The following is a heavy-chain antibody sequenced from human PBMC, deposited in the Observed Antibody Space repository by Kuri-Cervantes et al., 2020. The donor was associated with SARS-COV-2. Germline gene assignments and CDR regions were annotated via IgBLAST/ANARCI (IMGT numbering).Heavy chain of an antibody. J-gene: IGHJ3*02. V-gene: IGHV3-48*01. CDR3: ASLGAFDI. CDR2: ISSSSSTI. CDR1: GFTFSSYS. Sequence: GGSLRLSCAASGFTFSSYSMNWVRQAPGKELEWVSYISSSSSTIYYADSVKGRFTISRDNAKNSLYLQMNSLRAEDTAVYYCASLGAFDIWGQGTMVTVSS.